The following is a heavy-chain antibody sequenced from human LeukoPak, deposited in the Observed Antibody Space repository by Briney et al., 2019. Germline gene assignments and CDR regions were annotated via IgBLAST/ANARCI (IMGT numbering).Heavy chain of an antibody. CDR2: IYYSGST. CDR1: GGSISSSSYY. J-gene: IGHJ3*02. CDR3: ASDGYCSSTSCLTGDAFDI. Sequence: SETLSLTCTVSGGSISSSSYYWGWIRQPPGKGLEWIGSIYYSGSTYYNPSLKSRATISVDTSKNQFSLKLSSVTAADTAVYYCASDGYCSSTSCLTGDAFDIWGQGTMVTVSS. V-gene: IGHV4-39*07. D-gene: IGHD2-2*01.